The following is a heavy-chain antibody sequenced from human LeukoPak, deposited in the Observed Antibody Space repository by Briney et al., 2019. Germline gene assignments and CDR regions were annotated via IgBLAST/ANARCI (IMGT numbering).Heavy chain of an antibody. CDR3: AREVTGYYYGSGSYQNFDY. CDR2: ISAYNGNT. CDR1: GYTFTSYG. J-gene: IGHJ4*02. Sequence: ASVKVSCKASGYTFTSYGISWVRQAPGQGLERMGWISAYNGNTNYAQKLQGRVTMTTDTSTSTAYMELRSLRSDDTAVYYCAREVTGYYYGSGSYQNFDYWGQGTLVTVSS. V-gene: IGHV1-18*01. D-gene: IGHD3-10*01.